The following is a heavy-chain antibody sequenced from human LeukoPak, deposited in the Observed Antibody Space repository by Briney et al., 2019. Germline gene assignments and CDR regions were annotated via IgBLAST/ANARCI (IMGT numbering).Heavy chain of an antibody. CDR1: GYTFTSYY. CDR2: INPSGGST. D-gene: IGHD3-3*02. CDR3: AREPAFLEWLSRWEGSNQIDY. V-gene: IGHV1-46*01. Sequence: ASVKVSCKASGYTFTSYYMHWVRQAPGQGLEWLGIINPSGGSTSYAQKFQGRVTMTRDMSTSTDYMELSSLRSEDTAVYYCAREPAFLEWLSRWEGSNQIDYWGQGTWSPSPQ. J-gene: IGHJ4*02.